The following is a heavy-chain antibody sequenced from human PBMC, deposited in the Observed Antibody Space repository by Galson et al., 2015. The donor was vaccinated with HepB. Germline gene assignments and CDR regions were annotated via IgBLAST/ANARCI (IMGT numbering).Heavy chain of an antibody. J-gene: IGHJ4*02. CDR2: IYPGDSDT. V-gene: IGHV5-51*01. CDR3: ARRAYSSSWFTKPFDY. D-gene: IGHD6-13*01. Sequence: QSGAEVKEPGESLKISCKTSGYRFTTNWIAWVRQMPGKGLEWMGIIYPGDSDTRYSPSFQGQVTISADKSISTAYLQWSSLKASDTAMYYCARRAYSSSWFTKPFDYWGQGTLVTVSS. CDR1: GYRFTTNW.